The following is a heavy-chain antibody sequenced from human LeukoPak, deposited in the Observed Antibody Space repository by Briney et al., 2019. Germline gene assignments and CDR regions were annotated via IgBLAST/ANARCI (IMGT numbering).Heavy chain of an antibody. CDR1: GFTFSSYS. CDR3: ARDPSCSGGSCYSPSDY. D-gene: IGHD2-15*01. Sequence: GGSLTLSCAASGFTFSSYSMNWARQAPGQGLEWVSSISSSSSYIYYADSVKGRFTISRDNAKNSLYLQMNSLRAEDTAVYYCARDPSCSGGSCYSPSDYCGQGTLVTVSS. CDR2: ISSSSSYI. V-gene: IGHV3-21*01. J-gene: IGHJ4*02.